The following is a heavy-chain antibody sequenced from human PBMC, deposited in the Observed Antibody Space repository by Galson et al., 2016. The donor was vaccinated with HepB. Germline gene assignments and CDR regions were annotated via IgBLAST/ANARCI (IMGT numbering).Heavy chain of an antibody. Sequence: ETLSLTCAVSGGSVSSNYWWTWVRQPPGQGLEWIGEIFHSGSTNYNPSLKSRVTISLDKSKDQFSLKLNSVTAADTAVYYCAIFDLGYCSGGSCSHWGQGILVTVSS. CDR1: GGSVSSNYW. D-gene: IGHD2-15*01. J-gene: IGHJ4*02. CDR3: AIFDLGYCSGGSCSH. V-gene: IGHV4-4*02. CDR2: IFHSGST.